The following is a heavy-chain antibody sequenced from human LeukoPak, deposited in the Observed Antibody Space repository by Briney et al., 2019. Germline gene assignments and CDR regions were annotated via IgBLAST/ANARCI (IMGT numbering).Heavy chain of an antibody. V-gene: IGHV4-39*01. CDR1: GGSISSSSYS. CDR3: ASPSGSYYLGAFDI. J-gene: IGHJ3*02. D-gene: IGHD1-26*01. Sequence: SETLSLTCTVSGGSISSSSYSWGWIRQPPGKGLEWIGSIYYSGSTYYNPSLKSRVTISVDTSKNQFSLKLSSVTAADTAVYYCASPSGSYYLGAFDIWGQGTMVTVSS. CDR2: IYYSGST.